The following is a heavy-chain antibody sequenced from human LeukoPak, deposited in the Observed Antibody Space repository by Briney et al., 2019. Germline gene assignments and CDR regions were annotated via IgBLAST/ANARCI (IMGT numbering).Heavy chain of an antibody. V-gene: IGHV3-48*03. CDR1: GFTFSTYE. D-gene: IGHD3-10*01. CDR3: ARESPGGY. Sequence: GGSLRLSCAASGFTFSTYEMNWVRQAPGKGLEWVSHISSSGGSIFYADSVKGRFTISRDNAKNSLYLQMTSLRAEDTAVYYCARESPGGYWGQGTLVTVSS. J-gene: IGHJ4*02. CDR2: ISSSGGSI.